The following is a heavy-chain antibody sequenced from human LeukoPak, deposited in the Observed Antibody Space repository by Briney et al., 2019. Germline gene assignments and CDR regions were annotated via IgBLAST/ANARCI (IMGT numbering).Heavy chain of an antibody. J-gene: IGHJ4*02. CDR3: ARDTGYNTFDY. V-gene: IGHV3-23*01. Sequence: PGGSLRLSCAASGFTFSSYAMSWVRQAPGKGLEWVSSISGSGGSTYYADSVKGRFTISRDNSKNMLYLQMNSLRGEDTAVYYCARDTGYNTFDYWGQGTLVTVSS. CDR2: ISGSGGST. D-gene: IGHD5-24*01. CDR1: GFTFSSYA.